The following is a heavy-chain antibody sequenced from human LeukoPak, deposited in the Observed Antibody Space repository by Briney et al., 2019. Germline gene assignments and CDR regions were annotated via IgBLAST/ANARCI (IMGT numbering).Heavy chain of an antibody. J-gene: IGHJ4*02. D-gene: IGHD3-10*01. CDR3: ARGGGLFDY. CDR1: GGSISSGGYY. Sequence: SETLSLTCTVSGGSISSGGYYWSWLRQPPGKGLEWIGYIYFTGGTSYNPSLKSRVTMSIDTSKNQFSLKLNSVTAADTAFYYCARGGGLFDYWGQGSLVTVSS. CDR2: IYFTGGT. V-gene: IGHV4-61*08.